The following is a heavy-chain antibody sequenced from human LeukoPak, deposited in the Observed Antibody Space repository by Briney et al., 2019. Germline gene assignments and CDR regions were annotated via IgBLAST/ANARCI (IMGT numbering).Heavy chain of an antibody. J-gene: IGHJ3*01. CDR3: ARGESFAFDV. V-gene: IGHV3-30*02. CDR2: IRYDGSNK. Sequence: PGGSLRLSCAASGFTFSSYGMHWVRQAPGRGLEWVAFIRYDGSNKYYADSVKGRFTISRDNSKNTLYLQMNSLRAEDTAVYYCARGESFAFDVWGQGTVVTVSS. CDR1: GFTFSSYG.